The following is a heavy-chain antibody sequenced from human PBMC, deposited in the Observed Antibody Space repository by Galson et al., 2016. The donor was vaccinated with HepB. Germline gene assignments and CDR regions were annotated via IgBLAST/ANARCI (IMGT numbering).Heavy chain of an antibody. Sequence: SETLSLTCNVSGGSISSYFWSWIRQTPGKELEWIGYIYKTGSTNYSPSLKSRVSISVDTSRNQFSLKVRSVTAADTAVYYGARGVSGTPSFDFWGRGALVPVSS. CDR2: IYKTGST. CDR1: GGSISSYF. D-gene: IGHD2-8*01. J-gene: IGHJ4*02. CDR3: ARGVSGTPSFDF. V-gene: IGHV4-59*01.